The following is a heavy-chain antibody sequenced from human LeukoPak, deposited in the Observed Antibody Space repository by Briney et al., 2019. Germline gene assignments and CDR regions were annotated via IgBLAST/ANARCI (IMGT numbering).Heavy chain of an antibody. D-gene: IGHD2-2*01. Sequence: ASVKVSCKASGYTFTNNYMHWVRQAPGQGLEWMGIINPSGDNTWYAQKFQGRVTLTRDMATSTDYMEVSSLRSEDTAVYYCARAPTRYCSSTSCPRWDYWGQGTLVTVSS. V-gene: IGHV1-46*01. CDR3: ARAPTRYCSSTSCPRWDY. J-gene: IGHJ4*02. CDR1: GYTFTNNY. CDR2: INPSGDNT.